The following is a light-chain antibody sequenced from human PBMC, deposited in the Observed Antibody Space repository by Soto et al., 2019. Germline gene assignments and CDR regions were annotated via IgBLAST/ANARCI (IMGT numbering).Light chain of an antibody. Sequence: EIVLTQSPGILSLSPGERATLSCRASQSVSSNYLAWYQQTPGQAPRLLIYGASSRATGIPDMFSGSGTVTDFALTITRLEPEDFAMYYCQQYGSSAPITFGQGTRLEIE. CDR3: QQYGSSAPIT. CDR1: QSVSSNY. CDR2: GAS. V-gene: IGKV3-20*01. J-gene: IGKJ5*01.